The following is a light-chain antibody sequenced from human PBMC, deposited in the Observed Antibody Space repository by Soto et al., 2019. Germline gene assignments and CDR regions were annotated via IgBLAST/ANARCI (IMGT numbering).Light chain of an antibody. J-gene: IGKJ3*01. CDR1: QDIGYY. Sequence: DIQMTQSPSSLPASLGDRVTITCRASQDIGYYLNWYQHKPGKAAKLLIYDASSLATEALPGCRGGGSGTDFTLPINTLQPEDVATYYCQQSLNLPLTFGPGTKVDIK. CDR3: QQSLNLPLT. CDR2: DAS. V-gene: IGKV1-33*01.